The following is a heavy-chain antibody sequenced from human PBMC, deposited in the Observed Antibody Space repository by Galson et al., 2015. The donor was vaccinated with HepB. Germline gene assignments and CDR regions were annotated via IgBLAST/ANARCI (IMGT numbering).Heavy chain of an antibody. V-gene: IGHV3-53*01. CDR2: IHSTGNT. D-gene: IGHD3-10*01. CDR3: ASLTIA. J-gene: IGHJ4*02. CDR1: GFTVSSNY. Sequence: SLRLSCAASGFTVSSNYMTWVRQAPGKGLEWVSVIHSTGNTYYADSVKGRFTISRDNSKNTLYLQMNSLRAEDTAVYYCASLTIAWGQGTLVTVSS.